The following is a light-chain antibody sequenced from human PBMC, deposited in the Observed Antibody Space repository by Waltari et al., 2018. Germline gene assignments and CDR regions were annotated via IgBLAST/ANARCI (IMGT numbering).Light chain of an antibody. CDR3: QQSDSTPIT. Sequence: DIQMTQSPSSLSASVGDRVTITCRASQTINKYLNWYQQKPGKAPKVLISVVSYLHTGVPSRFSGSGSGTDFTLTISSLQPEDFATYYCQQSDSTPITFGPGTKVDIK. CDR2: VVS. J-gene: IGKJ3*01. V-gene: IGKV1-39*01. CDR1: QTINKY.